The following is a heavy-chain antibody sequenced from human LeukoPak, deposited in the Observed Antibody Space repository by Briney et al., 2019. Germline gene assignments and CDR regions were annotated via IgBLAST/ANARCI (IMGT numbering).Heavy chain of an antibody. CDR1: GFTVSSNY. CDR2: IYSGGST. J-gene: IGHJ4*02. CDR3: ARERAEEPYYFGY. V-gene: IGHV3-53*01. Sequence: GGSLRLSCAASGFTVSSNYMSWVRQAPGKGLEWVSVIYSGGSTYYADSVKGRFTISRDNSKNTLYLQMNSLRAEDTAVYYCARERAEEPYYFGYWGQGTLVTVSS. D-gene: IGHD1-26*01.